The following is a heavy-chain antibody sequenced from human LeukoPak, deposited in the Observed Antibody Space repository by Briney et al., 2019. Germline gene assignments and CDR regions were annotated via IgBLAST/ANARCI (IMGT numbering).Heavy chain of an antibody. V-gene: IGHV4-39*07. CDR3: AGASYSSGWSAHWRDY. CDR2: IYYSGST. CDR1: GGSISSSSYY. J-gene: IGHJ4*02. D-gene: IGHD6-19*01. Sequence: PSETLSLTCTVSGGSISSSSYYWGWIRQPPGKGLEWIGSIYYSGSTYYNPSLKSRVTISVDTSKNQFSLKLSSVTAADTAVYYCAGASYSSGWSAHWRDYWGQGTLVTVSS.